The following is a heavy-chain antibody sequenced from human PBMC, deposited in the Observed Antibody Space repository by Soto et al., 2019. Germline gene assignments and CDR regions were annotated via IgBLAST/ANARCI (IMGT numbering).Heavy chain of an antibody. D-gene: IGHD3-16*02. CDR1: GFTFSSYW. Sequence: GGSLRLSCAASGFTFSSYWMSWVRQAPGKGLEWVANIKQDGSEKYYVDSVKGRFTISRDNAKNSLYLQMNSLRAEDTAVYYCARVEVWGSYRLTFEYFQHWGQGTLVTVSS. CDR3: ARVEVWGSYRLTFEYFQH. J-gene: IGHJ1*01. V-gene: IGHV3-7*01. CDR2: IKQDGSEK.